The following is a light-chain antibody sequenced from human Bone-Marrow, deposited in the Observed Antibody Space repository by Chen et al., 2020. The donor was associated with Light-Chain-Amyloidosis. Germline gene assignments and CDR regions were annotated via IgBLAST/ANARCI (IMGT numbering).Light chain of an antibody. V-gene: IGKV3-20*01. CDR2: GAS. CDR3: QEYGSSPLT. J-gene: IGKJ4*01. CDR1: QSVSSSY. Sequence: EIVLTQSPGTLSLSPGERATLSCRASQSVSSSYLAWYQQKPGQAPRLLIYGASSRATGLPARFSGSGDGTDVTLTISRLAPEDFAVYYCQEYGSSPLTFGGGTKVEI.